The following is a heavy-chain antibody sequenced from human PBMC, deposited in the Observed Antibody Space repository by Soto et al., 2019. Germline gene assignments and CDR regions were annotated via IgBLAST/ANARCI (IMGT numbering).Heavy chain of an antibody. CDR1: GFTFSSYW. J-gene: IGHJ6*03. CDR2: IKQDGSEK. Sequence: PGGSLRLSCAASGFTFSSYWMSWVRQAPGKGLEWVANIKQDGSEKYYVDSVKGRFTISRDNAKNSLYLQMNSLRAEDTAVYYCARDHYDYIWGSYRWGGYYYYMDVWGKGTTVTVSS. V-gene: IGHV3-7*01. CDR3: ARDHYDYIWGSYRWGGYYYYMDV. D-gene: IGHD3-16*02.